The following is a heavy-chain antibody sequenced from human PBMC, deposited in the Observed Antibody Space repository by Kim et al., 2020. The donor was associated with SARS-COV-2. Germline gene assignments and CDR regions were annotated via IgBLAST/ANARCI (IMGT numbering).Heavy chain of an antibody. D-gene: IGHD6-13*01. CDR3: AGHLGGIAAAGTKGNWFDP. J-gene: IGHJ5*02. V-gene: IGHV3-11*06. Sequence: GRFTISRDNAKNSLYLQMNSLRAEDTAVYYCAGHLGGIAAAGTKGNWFDPWGQGTLVTVSS.